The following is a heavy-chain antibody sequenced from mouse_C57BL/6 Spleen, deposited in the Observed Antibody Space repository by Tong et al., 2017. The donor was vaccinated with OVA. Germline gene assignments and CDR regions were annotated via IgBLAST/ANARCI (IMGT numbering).Heavy chain of an antibody. Sequence: EVQLQESGPELVKPGASVKISCKASGYSFTGYYMNWVKQSPEKSLEWIGEINPSTGGTTYNQKFKAKATLTVDKSSSTAYMQLKSLTSEDSAVYYCTSFITTVVAKAMDYWGQGTSVTVSS. CDR2: INPSTGGT. J-gene: IGHJ4*01. D-gene: IGHD1-1*01. CDR1: GYSFTGYY. V-gene: IGHV1-42*01. CDR3: TSFITTVVAKAMDY.